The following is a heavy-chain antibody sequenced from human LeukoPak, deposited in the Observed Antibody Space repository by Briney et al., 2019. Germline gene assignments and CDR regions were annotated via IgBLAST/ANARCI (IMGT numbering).Heavy chain of an antibody. D-gene: IGHD3-10*01. J-gene: IGHJ6*03. V-gene: IGHV5-51*01. Sequence: KHGESLKISCKGSGYSFTSYWIGWVRQMPGKGLEWMGIIYPGDSDTRYSPSFQGQVTISADKSISPAYLKWSSLKASDTDMYYCARPAYGSVPPYVYMDVWGKGTTVTVSS. CDR3: ARPAYGSVPPYVYMDV. CDR1: GYSFTSYW. CDR2: IYPGDSDT.